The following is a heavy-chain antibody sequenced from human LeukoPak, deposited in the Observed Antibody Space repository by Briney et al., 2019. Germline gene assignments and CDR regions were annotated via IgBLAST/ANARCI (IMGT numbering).Heavy chain of an antibody. J-gene: IGHJ4*02. CDR3: ARDLRRIAAYYFDY. V-gene: IGHV3-30*04. CDR2: ISSDGRDK. D-gene: IGHD6-25*01. CDR1: GFTFSSYA. Sequence: GGSLSLSCAASGFTFSSYAIHWVRQAPGKGLEWVAVISSDGRDKHHADSVKGRFTISRDNSKNTLYLQTNSLRAEDTAVYYCARDLRRIAAYYFDYWGQGTLVTVSS.